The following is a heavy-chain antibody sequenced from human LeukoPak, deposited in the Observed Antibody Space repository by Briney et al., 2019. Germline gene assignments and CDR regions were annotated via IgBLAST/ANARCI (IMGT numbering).Heavy chain of an antibody. CDR2: ISTYNGNT. J-gene: IGHJ4*02. D-gene: IGHD6-19*01. CDR3: ARSSLAVAGSVFDY. Sequence: ASVTVSCKASGHTFTSYGISWVRQAPGQGLEWMGWISTYNGNTHYAQKLQGRVTMTTDTSTSTAYMELRSLRSDDTAVYYCARSSLAVAGSVFDYWGQGTLVTVSS. CDR1: GHTFTSYG. V-gene: IGHV1-18*01.